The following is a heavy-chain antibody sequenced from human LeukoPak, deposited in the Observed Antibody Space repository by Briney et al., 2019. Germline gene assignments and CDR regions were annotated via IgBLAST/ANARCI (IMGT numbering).Heavy chain of an antibody. J-gene: IGHJ4*02. V-gene: IGHV1-2*02. CDR2: INPNSGGT. CDR3: ARLYYDILTGYSNFDY. CDR1: GYTFTGYY. D-gene: IGHD3-9*01. Sequence: ASVKVSCKASGYTFTGYYMHWVRQAPGQGLEWMGWINPNSGGTNYAQKFQGRVTMTTDTSTSTAYMELRSLRSDDTAVYYCARLYYDILTGYSNFDYWGQGTLVTVSS.